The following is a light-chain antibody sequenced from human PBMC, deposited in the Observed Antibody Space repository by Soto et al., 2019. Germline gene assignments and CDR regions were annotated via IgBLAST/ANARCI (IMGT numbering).Light chain of an antibody. Sequence: EIVLTPSPATLSLYPGERATLSCRASQSVWTYLAWYQQKRGQAPRLLMYDASNRASGVPARFSGSGSGTDFTLTISSLQPEDFAVYYCQQHNNWPRSTFGQGTRLEIK. CDR3: QQHNNWPRST. CDR1: QSVWTY. J-gene: IGKJ5*01. V-gene: IGKV3-11*01. CDR2: DAS.